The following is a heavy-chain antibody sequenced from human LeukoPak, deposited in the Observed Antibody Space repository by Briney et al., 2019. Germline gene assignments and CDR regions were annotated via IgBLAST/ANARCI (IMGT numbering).Heavy chain of an antibody. J-gene: IGHJ4*02. CDR2: IYYSGST. V-gene: IGHV4-31*03. CDR1: GGSISSGGYY. D-gene: IGHD2/OR15-2a*01. CDR3: ARRDRMEYFDY. Sequence: SQTLSLTCTVSGGSISSGGYYWSWIRQHPGKGLEWIGYIYYSGSTCYNPSLKSRVTISVDTSKNQFSLKLSSVTAADTAVYYCARRDRMEYFDYWGQGTLVTVSS.